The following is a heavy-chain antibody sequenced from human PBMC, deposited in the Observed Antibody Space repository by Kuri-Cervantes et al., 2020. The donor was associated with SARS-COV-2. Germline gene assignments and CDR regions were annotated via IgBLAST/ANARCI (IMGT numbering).Heavy chain of an antibody. D-gene: IGHD5-18*01. J-gene: IGHJ4*02. CDR2: IYYSGST. CDR3: ARADTAMVLFDY. V-gene: IGHV4-59*11. CDR1: GGSISSHY. Sequence: SETLSLTCTVSGGSISSHYWSWIRQPPGEGLEWIGYIYYSGSTNYNPSLKSRVTISVDTSKNQFSLKLSSVTAADTAVYYCARADTAMVLFDYWGQGTLVTVSS.